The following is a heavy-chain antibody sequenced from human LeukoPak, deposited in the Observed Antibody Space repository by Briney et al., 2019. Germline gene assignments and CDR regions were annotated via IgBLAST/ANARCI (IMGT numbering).Heavy chain of an antibody. CDR2: ITGNDYRT. D-gene: IGHD6-19*01. V-gene: IGHV3-23*01. CDR3: AKGSAVADIYFDY. CDR1: GFTFRSFA. Sequence: GGSLRLSCAASGFTFRSFAMSWVRQAPGKGLEWVSSITGNDYRTFYADSVKGRFTISRDNSKNTLYLQINSLRAEDTAVYFCAKGSAVADIYFDYWGQGTLVTVSS. J-gene: IGHJ4*02.